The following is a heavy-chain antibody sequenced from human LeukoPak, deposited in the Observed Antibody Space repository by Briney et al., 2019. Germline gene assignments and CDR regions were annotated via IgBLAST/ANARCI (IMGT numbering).Heavy chain of an antibody. CDR2: LSSDSGYI. CDR3: TRSPDRDYSQTGSGRYVT. D-gene: IGHD6-19*01. V-gene: IGHV3-21*06. J-gene: IGHJ5*02. CDR1: GFTFSGYS. Sequence: GGSLRLSCVASGFTFSGYSMNWIRQAPGRGLEWVSSLSSDSGYIYYADSVRGQFTASRDNAANSLNLHMTSLRADDTAVYFCTRSPDRDYSQTGSGRYVTWGQGTLVSVSS.